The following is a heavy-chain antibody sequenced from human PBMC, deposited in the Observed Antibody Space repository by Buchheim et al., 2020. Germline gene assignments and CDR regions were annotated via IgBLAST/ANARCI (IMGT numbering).Heavy chain of an antibody. Sequence: QVQLVESGGGVIQPGRSLRLSCAASGFTFSSYAMHWVRQAPGKGLEWVAVISYDGSNKYYADSVKGRFTSSRDNSKNTLYLQMNSLRAEDTAVYYCASAGPSTGYGMDVWGQGTT. D-gene: IGHD1-14*01. V-gene: IGHV3-30*04. CDR1: GFTFSSYA. J-gene: IGHJ6*02. CDR2: ISYDGSNK. CDR3: ASAGPSTGYGMDV.